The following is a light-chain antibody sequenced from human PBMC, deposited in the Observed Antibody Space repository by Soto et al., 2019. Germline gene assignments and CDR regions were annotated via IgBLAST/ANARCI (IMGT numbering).Light chain of an antibody. J-gene: IGLJ2*01. CDR1: SSNIGSNY. Sequence: QAVVTQPPSASGTPGQRVTISCSGSSSNIGSNYVYWYQQLPGTAPKLLIYRNNQRPSGVPDRFSGSKSGTSDSLAISGLRSEDEADYYCAAWDDSLSEVFGGGTKLTVL. CDR2: RNN. CDR3: AAWDDSLSEV. V-gene: IGLV1-47*01.